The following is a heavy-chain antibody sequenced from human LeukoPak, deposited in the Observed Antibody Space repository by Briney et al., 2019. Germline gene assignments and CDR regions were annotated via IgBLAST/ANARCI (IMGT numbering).Heavy chain of an antibody. Sequence: GGSLRLSCAASGFTFSSYSMNWVRQAPGKGLEWVSYISSSSSTIYYADSVRGRFTISRDNSKNTMYLQMNGLRAEDTAVYYCTKGGSSSWYYFDYWGQGTLVTVSS. D-gene: IGHD6-13*01. J-gene: IGHJ4*02. CDR2: ISSSSSTI. CDR3: TKGGSSSWYYFDY. V-gene: IGHV3-48*01. CDR1: GFTFSSYS.